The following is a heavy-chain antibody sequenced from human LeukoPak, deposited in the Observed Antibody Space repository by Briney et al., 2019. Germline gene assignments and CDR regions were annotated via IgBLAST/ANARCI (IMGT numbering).Heavy chain of an antibody. CDR2: IRSKANSYAT. Sequence: GGSLRLSCAASGFTFSGSAMHWVRQASGKGLEWVGRIRSKANSYATAYAASVKGRFTISRDDSKSTAYLQMNSLKTEDTAVYYCTNPIAAAGNDAFDIWGQGTMVTVSS. V-gene: IGHV3-73*01. D-gene: IGHD6-13*01. CDR1: GFTFSGSA. J-gene: IGHJ3*02. CDR3: TNPIAAAGNDAFDI.